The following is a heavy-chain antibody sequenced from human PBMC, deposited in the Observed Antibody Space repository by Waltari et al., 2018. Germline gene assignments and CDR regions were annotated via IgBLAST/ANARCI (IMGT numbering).Heavy chain of an antibody. CDR1: GYSFTSYW. CDR3: ASTIYYDLWSGYFCDY. CDR2: IYPGNSDT. Sequence: EVQLVQSGAEVKKPGESLKISCKGSGYSFTSYWIGWVRQMPGKGLEWFGIIYPGNSDTRYSPSFQCQVTISAEKSISTAYLQWSSLKASDTAMYYCASTIYYDLWSGYFCDYWRQGTLVTVSS. J-gene: IGHJ4*02. V-gene: IGHV5-51*01. D-gene: IGHD3-3*01.